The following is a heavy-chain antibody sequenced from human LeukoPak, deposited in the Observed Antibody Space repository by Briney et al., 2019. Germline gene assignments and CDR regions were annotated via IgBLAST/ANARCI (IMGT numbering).Heavy chain of an antibody. CDR3: AEHKERSEEAFKT. V-gene: IGHV5-51*01. CDR1: GYSFTSYW. CDR2: IYPGDSDT. Sequence: GESLKISCKGSGYSFTSYWIGWVRQMPGKGLEWMGIIYPGDSDTRYSPSFQGQVTISADKSISTAYLQWSSLKASDTAMYYCAEHKERSEEAFKTWGQGQWSPSLQ. J-gene: IGHJ3*02.